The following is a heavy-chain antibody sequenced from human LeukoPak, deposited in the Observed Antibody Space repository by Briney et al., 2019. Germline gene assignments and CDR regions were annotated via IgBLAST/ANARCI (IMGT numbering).Heavy chain of an antibody. CDR3: ATTRGSYCSGGSCYGNDY. J-gene: IGHJ4*02. CDR1: GGSFSGYY. Sequence: SETLSLTCAVYGGSFSGYYWSWIRQPPRKGLEWIGEINRSGSTNYNPSLKSRVTISVDTSKNQFSLKLSSVTAADTAVYYCATTRGSYCSGGSCYGNDYWGQGTLVTVSS. V-gene: IGHV4-34*01. CDR2: INRSGST. D-gene: IGHD2-15*01.